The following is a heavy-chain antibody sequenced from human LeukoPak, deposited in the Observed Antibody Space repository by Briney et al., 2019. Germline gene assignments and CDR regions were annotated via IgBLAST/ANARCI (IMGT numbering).Heavy chain of an antibody. CDR1: GYSISSGYY. Sequence: SETLSLTCTVSGYSISSGYYWARIRQPPGKGLEWIGSIYHSGSTYYNPSLKSRVTISIDTSKNQVSLKMSSVTAADTAVYYCAKSGGYGLIDYWGQGTLVTVSS. CDR2: IYHSGST. J-gene: IGHJ4*01. CDR3: AKSGGYGLIDY. V-gene: IGHV4-38-2*02. D-gene: IGHD6-25*01.